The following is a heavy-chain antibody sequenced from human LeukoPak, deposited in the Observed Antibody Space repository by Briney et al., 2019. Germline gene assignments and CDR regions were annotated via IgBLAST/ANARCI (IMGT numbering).Heavy chain of an antibody. CDR2: IYYSGST. V-gene: IGHV4-59*01. Sequence: SETLSLTCTVSGGSISSYYWSWIRQPPGKGLEWIGYIYYSGSTNYNPSLKSRVTISVDTSKNQFSPKLSSVTAADTAVYYCARTVEMATIRRAGWFDPWGQGTLVTVSS. CDR1: GGSISSYY. J-gene: IGHJ5*02. CDR3: ARTVEMATIRRAGWFDP. D-gene: IGHD5-24*01.